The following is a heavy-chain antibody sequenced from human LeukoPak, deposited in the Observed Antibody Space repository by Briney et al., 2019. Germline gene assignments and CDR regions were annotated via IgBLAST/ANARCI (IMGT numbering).Heavy chain of an antibody. CDR1: GYNFTSYW. J-gene: IGHJ4*02. V-gene: IGHV5-51*01. Sequence: GESLKISCKGSGYNFTSYWIGWVRQMPGKGLEWMGIIYPDDSDTRYSPSLQGQVTISADKSISTVYLQWSSLKASDTAMYYCASLRHSGGYASSLEAPDYFDYWGQGTLVTVSS. D-gene: IGHD1-26*01. CDR3: ASLRHSGGYASSLEAPDYFDY. CDR2: IYPDDSDT.